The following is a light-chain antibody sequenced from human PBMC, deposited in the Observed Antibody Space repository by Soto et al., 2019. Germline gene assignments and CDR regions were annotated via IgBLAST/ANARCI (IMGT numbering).Light chain of an antibody. V-gene: IGKV1-12*01. Sequence: DIQMTQSPSSVSASVGDRVTITCRASQDILSWLAWYQQKPGEAPRLLIYASSNLQSGIPSRFSGSGSGTDFTLTVSCLQPEDFATYYWQQAKSFPTTFGPGTRLDI. CDR1: QDILSW. CDR3: QQAKSFPTT. J-gene: IGKJ3*01. CDR2: ASS.